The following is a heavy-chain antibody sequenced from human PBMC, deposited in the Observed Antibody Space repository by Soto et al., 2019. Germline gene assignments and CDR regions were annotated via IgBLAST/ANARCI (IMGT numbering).Heavy chain of an antibody. Sequence: GGSLRLSCAASGFTFSSYAMSWVRQAPGKGLEWVSAISGSGGSTYYADSVKGRFTISRDNSKNTLYLQMSSLRAEDTAVYYCAKQRITIFGVVIPPGPYFHSWGQGTLVTAPQ. V-gene: IGHV3-23*01. CDR3: AKQRITIFGVVIPPGPYFHS. CDR1: GFTFSSYA. D-gene: IGHD3-3*01. CDR2: ISGSGGST. J-gene: IGHJ4*02.